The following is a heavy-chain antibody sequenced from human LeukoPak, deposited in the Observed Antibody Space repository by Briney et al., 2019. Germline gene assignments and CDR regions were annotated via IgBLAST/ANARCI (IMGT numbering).Heavy chain of an antibody. J-gene: IGHJ4*02. CDR3: VVGGYCSSTRCYKAPDGGYYFDY. D-gene: IGHD2-2*01. CDR2: IYDSGST. V-gene: IGHV4-59*01. CDR1: GGSISSYY. Sequence: PSGTLSLTCTVSGGSISSYYWSWVRQPPGRGLEWIGYIYDSGSTNYNPSLKSRVTISVDTSKNQFSLKLSSVTAADTAVYYCVVGGYCSSTRCYKAPDGGYYFDYWGQGTLVTVSS.